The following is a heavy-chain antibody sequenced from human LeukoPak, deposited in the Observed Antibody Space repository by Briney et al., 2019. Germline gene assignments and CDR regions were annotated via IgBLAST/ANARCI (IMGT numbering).Heavy chain of an antibody. CDR1: GFTFDDYA. D-gene: IGHD3-10*01. Sequence: GGSLRLSCAASGFTFDDYAMHWVRQAPGKGLEWVSGISWSSGSIGYADSVKGRFTISRDNAKNSLYLQMNSLRAEDTALYYCAKGYYYGSGSYFDYWGQGTLVTVSS. V-gene: IGHV3-9*01. J-gene: IGHJ4*02. CDR3: AKGYYYGSGSYFDY. CDR2: ISWSSGSI.